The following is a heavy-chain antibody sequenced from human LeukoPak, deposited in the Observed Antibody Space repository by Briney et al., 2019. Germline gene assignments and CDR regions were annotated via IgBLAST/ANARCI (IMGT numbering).Heavy chain of an antibody. Sequence: ASVKVSCKASGYTFSSYCIHWVRQAPGQGLKWIKIINPSGGSLSYRQKFQGRVTMTRGMSTSTVYMDLTSVRSEETAVYYCARDPSYYDILTGYYTEYYFDYWGQGTLVTVSS. V-gene: IGHV1-46*01. J-gene: IGHJ4*02. CDR2: INPSGGSL. CDR3: ARDPSYYDILTGYYTEYYFDY. D-gene: IGHD3-9*01. CDR1: GYTFSSYC.